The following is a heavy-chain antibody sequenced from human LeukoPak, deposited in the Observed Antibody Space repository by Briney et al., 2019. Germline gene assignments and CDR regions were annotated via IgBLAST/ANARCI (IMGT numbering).Heavy chain of an antibody. J-gene: IGHJ6*02. V-gene: IGHV1-69*04. CDR2: IIPILGIA. CDR1: GGTFSSYA. Sequence: ASVKVSCKASGGTFSSYAISWVRQAPGQGLEWMGRIIPILGIANYAQKFQGRVTITADKSTSTAYMELSSLRSEDTAVYYCAREVGIAAAGTTGMDVWGQGTTVTVSS. D-gene: IGHD6-13*01. CDR3: AREVGIAAAGTTGMDV.